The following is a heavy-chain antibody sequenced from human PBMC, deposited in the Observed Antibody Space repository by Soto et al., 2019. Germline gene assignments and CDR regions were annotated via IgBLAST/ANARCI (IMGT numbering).Heavy chain of an antibody. D-gene: IGHD6-6*01. J-gene: IGHJ4*02. CDR3: ARGGVRQLAFDY. V-gene: IGHV4-34*01. CDR2: INHSGST. CDR1: GGSFSGYY. Sequence: PSETLSLTCAVYGGSFSGYYWSWIRQPPGKGLEWIGEINHSGSTNYNPSLKSRVTISVDTSKNQFSLKLSSVTAADTAVYYCARGGVRQLAFDYWGQGTLVTVSS.